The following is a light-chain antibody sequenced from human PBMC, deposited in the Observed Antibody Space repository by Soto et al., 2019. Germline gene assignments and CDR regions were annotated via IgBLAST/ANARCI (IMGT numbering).Light chain of an antibody. J-gene: IGKJ1*01. CDR3: QQYYSFPLT. Sequence: DIQMTQSPSSLSASVGDRVTITCRASQGIKNDVGWYQQKPGKAPKLLIYAASTLQSGVPSRFSGSGSGTDITLTISCLQSEDFATYYCQQYYSFPLTFGQGTKVDIK. V-gene: IGKV1-17*01. CDR1: QGIKND. CDR2: AAS.